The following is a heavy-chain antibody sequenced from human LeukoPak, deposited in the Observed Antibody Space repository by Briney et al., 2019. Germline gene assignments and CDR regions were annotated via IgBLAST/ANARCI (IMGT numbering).Heavy chain of an antibody. Sequence: SETLSLTCTVSGGSISSYYWSWIRQPPGKGLEWIGYIYYRGSTNYNPSLKSRVTISVDTSKNQFSLKLSSVTAADTAVYYCARGSITIFGVVIDGYFDYWGQGTLVTVSS. V-gene: IGHV4-59*01. CDR3: ARGSITIFGVVIDGYFDY. J-gene: IGHJ4*02. CDR1: GGSISSYY. CDR2: IYYRGST. D-gene: IGHD3-3*01.